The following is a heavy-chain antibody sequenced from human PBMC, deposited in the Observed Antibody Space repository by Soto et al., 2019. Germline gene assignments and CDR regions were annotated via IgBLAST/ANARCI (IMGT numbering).Heavy chain of an antibody. Sequence: QVQLVESGGGVVQPGRSLRLSCAASGFTFSSYAMHWVRQAPGKGLEWVAVISYDGSNKYYADSVKGRFTISRDISKNTRYLQMNGLRAADTAVYYCARAGGLLLEYWGQGTRVTVSS. CDR3: ARAGGLLLEY. D-gene: IGHD2-15*01. CDR1: GFTFSSYA. CDR2: ISYDGSNK. J-gene: IGHJ4*02. V-gene: IGHV3-30-3*01.